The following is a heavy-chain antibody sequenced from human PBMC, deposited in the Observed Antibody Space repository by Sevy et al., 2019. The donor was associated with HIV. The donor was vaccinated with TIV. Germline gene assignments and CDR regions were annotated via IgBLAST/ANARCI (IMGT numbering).Heavy chain of an antibody. CDR3: ASAGRLRLGELSSGPDY. Sequence: GGSLRLSCTASGFNFNTYGMHWVRQAPGKGLEWLAIISYVGNKYYAESVEGRFTITSDNSRNTLYLEMNSLKSEDRAGFRCASAGRLRLGELSSGPDYWGPGTLVTVSS. V-gene: IGHV3-30*03. J-gene: IGHJ4*02. CDR2: ISYVGNK. CDR1: GFNFNTYG. D-gene: IGHD3-16*02.